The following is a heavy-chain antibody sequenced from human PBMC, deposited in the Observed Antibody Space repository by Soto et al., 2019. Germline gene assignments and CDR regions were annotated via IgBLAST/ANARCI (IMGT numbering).Heavy chain of an antibody. CDR2: TYYRSKWYN. CDR1: GDSVSSNSAA. Sequence: SQTLSLTCAISGDSVSSNSAAWNWIRQSPSRGLEWLGRTYYRSKWYNDYAVSVKSRITINPDTSKNQFSLQLNSVTPEDTAVYYCARDEGRSRPPYYYYGMDVWGQGTTVTVSS. CDR3: ARDEGRSRPPYYYYGMDV. J-gene: IGHJ6*02. V-gene: IGHV6-1*01.